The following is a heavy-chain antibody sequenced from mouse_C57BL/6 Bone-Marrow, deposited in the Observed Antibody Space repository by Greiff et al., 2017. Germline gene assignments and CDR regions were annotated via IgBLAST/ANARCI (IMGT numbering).Heavy chain of an antibody. Sequence: VQLQQSVAELVRPGASVKLSCTASGFNIKNTYMHWVKQRPEQGLEWIGRIDPANGNTKYAPKFQGKATITATTSVHTAYLQLSSLTSEDTAIYYCASPGVTTAIDYAMDYWGQGTSVTVSS. D-gene: IGHD1-2*01. CDR1: GFNIKNTY. CDR2: IDPANGNT. V-gene: IGHV14-3*01. J-gene: IGHJ4*01. CDR3: ASPGVTTAIDYAMDY.